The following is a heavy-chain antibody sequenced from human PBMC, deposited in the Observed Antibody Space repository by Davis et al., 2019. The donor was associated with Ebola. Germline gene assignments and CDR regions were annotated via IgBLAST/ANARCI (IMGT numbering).Heavy chain of an antibody. Sequence: GESLKISCAASGFTFSSHAMSWVRQAPGKGLEWVSGIRGSGDTTYYADSVKGRFTISRDNSKNTLYLEMNSLRADDTAIYFCAKIAGGGWGQGTLVTVYS. D-gene: IGHD3-10*01. J-gene: IGHJ4*02. CDR1: GFTFSSHA. CDR3: AKIAGGG. CDR2: IRGSGDTT. V-gene: IGHV3-23*01.